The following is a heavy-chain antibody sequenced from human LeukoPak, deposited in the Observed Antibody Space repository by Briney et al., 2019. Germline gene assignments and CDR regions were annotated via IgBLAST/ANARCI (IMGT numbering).Heavy chain of an antibody. D-gene: IGHD3-10*01. CDR2: ISGSGGST. V-gene: IGHV3-23*01. Sequence: GGTLRLSCAASGLTFSSYGMNWVRQAPGEGLEWVSAISGSGGSTYYADSVKGRFTISRDNSKNTLYLQMNSLRAEDTAVYYCAKTPPSPTYYYGSVSRDIDYWGQGTLVTVSS. J-gene: IGHJ4*02. CDR1: GLTFSSYG. CDR3: AKTPPSPTYYYGSVSRDIDY.